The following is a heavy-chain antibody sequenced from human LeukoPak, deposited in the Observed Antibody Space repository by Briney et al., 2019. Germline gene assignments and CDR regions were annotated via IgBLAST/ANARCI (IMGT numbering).Heavy chain of an antibody. D-gene: IGHD2-2*01. CDR2: IYYSGST. Sequence: SETLSLTCTVSGGSISSYYWSWIRQPPGKGLEWIGYIYYSGSTNYNPSLKSRVTISVDTSKNQFSLKLSSVTAEDTAVYYCARSSSSTSWDYYYYYMDVWGKGTTVTVSS. CDR1: GGSISSYY. V-gene: IGHV4-59*01. J-gene: IGHJ6*03. CDR3: ARSSSSTSWDYYYYYMDV.